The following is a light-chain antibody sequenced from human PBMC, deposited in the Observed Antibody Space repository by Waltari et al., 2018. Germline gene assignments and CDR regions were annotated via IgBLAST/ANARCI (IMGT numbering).Light chain of an antibody. CDR3: ASYMDTTTLEL. CDR2: DVA. CDR1: SSDIGSYNY. J-gene: IGLJ2*01. Sequence: QSALTQPASVSGSPGQSITISCTGTSSDIGSYNYVAWYQQHPGKAPKLIIFDVANRPPGLSNRFSGSKSGNTASLTISGLHAEDEADYFCASYMDTTTLELFGGGTSLTVL. V-gene: IGLV2-14*03.